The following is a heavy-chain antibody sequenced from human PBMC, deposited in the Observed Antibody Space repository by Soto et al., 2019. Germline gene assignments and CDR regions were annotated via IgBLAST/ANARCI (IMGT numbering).Heavy chain of an antibody. Sequence: SETLSLTCNVSGGSISSYYWTWIRQPPGKGLEWIGYLYNTGSTNYNPSLKSRVTISLDTSKNQFFLNLSSVTAADTAVYYCAGMSFTVFGEVIDNFYFYGMDVWGQGTTVTVSS. CDR1: GGSISSYY. V-gene: IGHV4-59*03. D-gene: IGHD3-3*01. CDR2: LYNTGST. J-gene: IGHJ6*02. CDR3: AGMSFTVFGEVIDNFYFYGMDV.